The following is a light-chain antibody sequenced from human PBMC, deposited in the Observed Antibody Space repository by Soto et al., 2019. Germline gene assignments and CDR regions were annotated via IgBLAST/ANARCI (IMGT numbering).Light chain of an antibody. CDR2: DAS. Sequence: DIQMTQSPSSLSASVGDRVTITCQASQDISNYLNWYQQKPGKAPKLLIYDASNLETGVPSRFSGSGSRTDFTFTISSVQPEDIAAYYCQQYDNLPRYTFGQGTKLEIK. J-gene: IGKJ2*01. CDR3: QQYDNLPRYT. V-gene: IGKV1-33*01. CDR1: QDISNY.